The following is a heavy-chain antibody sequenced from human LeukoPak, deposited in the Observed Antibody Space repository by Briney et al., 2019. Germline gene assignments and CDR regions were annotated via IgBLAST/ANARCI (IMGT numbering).Heavy chain of an antibody. Sequence: ASVNVSCKASGYTFTGFYMHWVRQAPGQGLEWMGRINPNSGGTNYAQKFQGGVTMTRDTSISTAYLELSRLTSDDTAVYYCARDVGASACDYWGQGTLVTVSS. J-gene: IGHJ4*02. D-gene: IGHD1-26*01. CDR1: GYTFTGFY. V-gene: IGHV1-2*06. CDR2: INPNSGGT. CDR3: ARDVGASACDY.